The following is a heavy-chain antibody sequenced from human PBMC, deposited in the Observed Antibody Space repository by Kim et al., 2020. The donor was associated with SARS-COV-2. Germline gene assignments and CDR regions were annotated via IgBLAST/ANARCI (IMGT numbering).Heavy chain of an antibody. D-gene: IGHD6-25*01. V-gene: IGHV1-3*01. Sequence: ASVKVSCKASGYSFTAYVTHWVRQAPGQRVEWMGWINGGNGDTKSAQRFQARVTITRDTVANTVYMELNSLRSEDTGVYYFATGGGGASATYMGVWGTGT. CDR2: INGGNGDT. CDR3: ATGGGGASATYMGV. J-gene: IGHJ6*03. CDR1: GYSFTAYV.